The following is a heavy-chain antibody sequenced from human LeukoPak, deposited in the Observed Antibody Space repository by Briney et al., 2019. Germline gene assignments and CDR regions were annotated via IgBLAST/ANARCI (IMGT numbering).Heavy chain of an antibody. J-gene: IGHJ5*02. CDR3: ARDSSYGWFDP. CDR2: IYTSGST. V-gene: IGHV4-61*02. CDR1: GGSISSGSYY. Sequence: PSQTLSLTCTVSGGSISSGSYYWSWIRQPAGKGLEWIGRIYTSGSTNYNPSLKSRVTISVDTSKNQFSLKLSSVTAADTAVYYRARDSSYGWFDPWGQGTLVTVSS. D-gene: IGHD2-21*01.